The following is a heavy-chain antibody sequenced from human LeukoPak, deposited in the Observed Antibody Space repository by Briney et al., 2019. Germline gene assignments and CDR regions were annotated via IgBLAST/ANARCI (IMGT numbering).Heavy chain of an antibody. Sequence: SETLSLTCTVSGGSISSGDYYWSWIRQPPGKGLEWIGYIYYSGSTYYNPSLKSRVTISVDTSKNQFSLKLSSVTAADMAVYYCARGSREWELLFAFDIWGQGTMVTVSS. V-gene: IGHV4-30-4*08. J-gene: IGHJ3*02. D-gene: IGHD1-26*01. CDR1: GGSISSGDYY. CDR2: IYYSGST. CDR3: ARGSREWELLFAFDI.